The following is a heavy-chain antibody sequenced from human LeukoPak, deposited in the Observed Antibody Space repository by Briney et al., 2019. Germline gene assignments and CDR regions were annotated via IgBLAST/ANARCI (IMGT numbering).Heavy chain of an antibody. Sequence: ASVKVSCKASGYTFTSYYIHWIRQAPGQGPEWMGMINPSGGSTDYAQKFQGRVTMTRDTSTNTVYMELSSLRSDDTAMYYCARVTYYFASGSYQGIFDHWGQGTQVTVSS. CDR2: INPSGGST. CDR1: GYTFTSYY. V-gene: IGHV1-46*01. D-gene: IGHD3-10*01. J-gene: IGHJ4*02. CDR3: ARVTYYFASGSYQGIFDH.